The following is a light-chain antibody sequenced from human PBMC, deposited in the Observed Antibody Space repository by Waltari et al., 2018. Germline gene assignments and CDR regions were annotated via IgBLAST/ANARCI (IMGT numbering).Light chain of an antibody. V-gene: IGKV3-15*01. CDR1: QSVSRF. CDR2: GAS. J-gene: IGKJ4*01. CDR3: QQYNDWPPLT. Sequence: EVVMTQSPATLSVSPGDRVTLSCRASQSVSRFVAWYQQKPGQAPRLLISGASTRATGIPARFSGSGSGTEFTLTISSLQSEDFAIYYCQQYNDWPPLTFGGGTKLEIK.